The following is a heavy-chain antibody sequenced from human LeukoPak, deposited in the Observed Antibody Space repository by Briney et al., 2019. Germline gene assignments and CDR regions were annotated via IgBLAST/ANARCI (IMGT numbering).Heavy chain of an antibody. CDR1: GFTFSSYS. CDR2: ISSSSSSYI. CDR3: ARVIAAATIDY. J-gene: IGHJ4*02. D-gene: IGHD6-13*01. Sequence: PGGSLRLSCAASGFTFSSYSMNWVRQAPGKGLKWVSSISSSSSSYIYYADSVKGRFTISRDNAKNSLYLQMNSLRAEDTAVYYCARVIAAATIDYWGQGTLVTVSS. V-gene: IGHV3-21*01.